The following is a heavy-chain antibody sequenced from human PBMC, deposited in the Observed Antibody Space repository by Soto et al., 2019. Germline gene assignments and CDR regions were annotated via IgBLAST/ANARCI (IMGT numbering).Heavy chain of an antibody. Sequence: SETLSLTCTVSGGSISSGGYYWSWIRQHPGKGLEGIGYIYYSGSTYYNPSLKSRVTISVDTSKNQFSLKLSSVTAADTAVYYCARARSGSGSYDYWGQGTLVTVSS. CDR1: GGSISSGGYY. CDR3: ARARSGSGSYDY. D-gene: IGHD3-10*01. V-gene: IGHV4-31*03. CDR2: IYYSGST. J-gene: IGHJ4*02.